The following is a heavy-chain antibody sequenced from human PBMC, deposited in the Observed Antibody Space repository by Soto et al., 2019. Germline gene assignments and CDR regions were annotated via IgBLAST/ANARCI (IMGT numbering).Heavy chain of an antibody. J-gene: IGHJ4*01. D-gene: IGHD3-10*01. CDR2: FNPILSMS. CDR3: ATSFGSGYRAFDY. CDR1: GDTFNFYT. Sequence: GASVKVSCKASGDTFNFYTINWVRQAPGLGLEWMGRFNPILSMSNSALRFQGRVTLTADKSTSTAYMVLSSLRSDDTAVYYCATSFGSGYRAFDYWG. V-gene: IGHV1-69*02.